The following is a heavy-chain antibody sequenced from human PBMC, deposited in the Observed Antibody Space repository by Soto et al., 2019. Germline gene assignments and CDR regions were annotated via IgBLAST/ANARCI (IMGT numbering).Heavy chain of an antibody. Sequence: QVQLVESGGGVVQPGRSLRLSCAASGFSFSSYALHWVRQAPGKGLEWVAVISYDGSNTYYADSVKGRFTISRDNSKNMLYLQMNILRAEDTAVYYCARRFLEWLLADYWGQGTLVTVSS. CDR3: ARRFLEWLLADY. V-gene: IGHV3-30-3*01. D-gene: IGHD3-3*01. J-gene: IGHJ4*02. CDR2: ISYDGSNT. CDR1: GFSFSSYA.